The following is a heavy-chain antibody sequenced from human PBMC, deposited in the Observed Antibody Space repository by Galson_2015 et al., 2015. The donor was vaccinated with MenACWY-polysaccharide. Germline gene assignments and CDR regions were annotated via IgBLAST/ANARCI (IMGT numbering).Heavy chain of an antibody. CDR1: GFTFSSYS. CDR3: ARASSTDY. D-gene: IGHD2-2*01. J-gene: IGHJ4*02. CDR2: ISTGSGII. Sequence: SLRLSCAASGFTFSSYSMNWVRQAPGKGLEWVSFISTGSGIIYYADSVKGRFTISRDNAKNSLYLQMNSLRDEDTAVYYCARASSTDYWGQGTLVTVSS. V-gene: IGHV3-48*02.